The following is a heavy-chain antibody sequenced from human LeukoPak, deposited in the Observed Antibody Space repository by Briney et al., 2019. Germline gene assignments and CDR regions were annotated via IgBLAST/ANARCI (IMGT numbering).Heavy chain of an antibody. CDR2: ISYDGSNK. V-gene: IGHV3-30*18. J-gene: IGHJ6*02. CDR3: AKDGSPSSIWLYYYYGMDV. D-gene: IGHD5-18*01. Sequence: LPGVSLRLSCAASGFTFSSYGMHWVRQAPGKGLEWVAVISYDGSNKYYADSVKGRFTISRDNSKNTLYLQMNSLRAEDTAVYYCAKDGSPSSIWLYYYYGMDVWGQGTTVTVSS. CDR1: GFTFSSYG.